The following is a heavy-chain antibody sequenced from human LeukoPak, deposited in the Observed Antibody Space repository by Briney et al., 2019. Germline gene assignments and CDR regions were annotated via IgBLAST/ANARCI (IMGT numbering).Heavy chain of an antibody. CDR1: GYTFTGYY. D-gene: IGHD2-2*01. CDR2: INPNSGGT. V-gene: IGHV1-2*02. Sequence: ASVKVSCKASGYTFTGYYMHWVRQRPGQGLEWMGWINPNSGGTNYAQKFQGRGTMTRDTSISTAYMELSRLRSDDTAVYYCARVGEYQLLHYYWGQGTLVTVSS. J-gene: IGHJ4*02. CDR3: ARVGEYQLLHYY.